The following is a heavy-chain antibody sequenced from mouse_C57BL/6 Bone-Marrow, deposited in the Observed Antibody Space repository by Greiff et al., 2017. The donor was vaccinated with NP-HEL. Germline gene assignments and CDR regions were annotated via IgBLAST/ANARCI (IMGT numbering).Heavy chain of an antibody. V-gene: IGHV1-81*01. D-gene: IGHD1-1*01. CDR2: IYPRSGNT. CDR3: ARSRYYYGSSYFDY. J-gene: IGHJ2*01. CDR1: GYTFTSYG. Sequence: VQLQQSGAELARPGASVKLSCKASGYTFTSYGISWVNQRTGQGLEWIGEIYPRSGNTYYNEKFKGKATLTADKSSSTAYMELRSLTSEDSAVYFCARSRYYYGSSYFDYWGQGTTLTVSS.